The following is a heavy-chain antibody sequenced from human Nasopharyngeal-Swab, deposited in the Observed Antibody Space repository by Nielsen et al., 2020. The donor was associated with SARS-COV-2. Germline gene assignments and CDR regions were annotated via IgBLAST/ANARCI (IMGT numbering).Heavy chain of an antibody. J-gene: IGHJ4*02. V-gene: IGHV4-39*01. CDR2: IYYSGSP. D-gene: IGHD1-26*01. CDR3: ATPWELSAY. Sequence: WIRQPPGKGLEWIGSIYYSGSPYYNPSLKSRVTISVDKSKNQFSLTLSSVTAADTAVYYCATPWELSAYWGQGTLVTVSS.